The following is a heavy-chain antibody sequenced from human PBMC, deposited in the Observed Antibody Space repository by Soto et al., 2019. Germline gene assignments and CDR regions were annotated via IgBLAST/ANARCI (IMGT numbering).Heavy chain of an antibody. CDR2: VKQDSSEI. CDR3: ATWFGQLGSY. CDR1: GFSFSAYW. D-gene: IGHD3-10*01. J-gene: IGHJ4*02. Sequence: GGSLRLSCAASGFSFSAYWMAWVRQAPGKGLEWVANVKQDSSEIHYLDSVEGRFTISRDNAENSLYLQMNSLRAEDTAVYYCATWFGQLGSYWGQGTPVTVSS. V-gene: IGHV3-7*05.